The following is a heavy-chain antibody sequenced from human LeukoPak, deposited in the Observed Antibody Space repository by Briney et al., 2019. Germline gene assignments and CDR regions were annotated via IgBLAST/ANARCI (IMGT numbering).Heavy chain of an antibody. CDR3: TRHVVGATKVDY. Sequence: GGSLRLSCAASGFTFSGSAMHWVRQASGKGLEWVGRIRSKANSYATAYAASVKGRFTISRDYSKNTAYLQMNSLKSEDTAVYYCTRHVVGATKVDYWGQGTLVTVSS. J-gene: IGHJ4*02. CDR1: GFTFSGSA. D-gene: IGHD1-26*01. V-gene: IGHV3-73*01. CDR2: IRSKANSYAT.